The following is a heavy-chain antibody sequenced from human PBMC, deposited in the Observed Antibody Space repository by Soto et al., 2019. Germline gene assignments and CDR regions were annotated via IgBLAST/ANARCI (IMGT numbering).Heavy chain of an antibody. Sequence: ASVKVSCKASGGTFSSYAISWVRQAPGQGLEWMGGIIPIFGTANYAQKFQGRVTITADESTSTAYMELSSLRSEDTAVYYCARRPYSSSSAYFDYWGQGTLVTSPQ. CDR1: GGTFSSYA. J-gene: IGHJ4*02. D-gene: IGHD6-6*01. V-gene: IGHV1-69*13. CDR3: ARRPYSSSSAYFDY. CDR2: IIPIFGTA.